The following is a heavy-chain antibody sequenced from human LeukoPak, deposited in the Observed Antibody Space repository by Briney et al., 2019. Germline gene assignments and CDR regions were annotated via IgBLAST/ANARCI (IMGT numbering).Heavy chain of an antibody. CDR3: ARGWYDFWSGYYGY. V-gene: IGHV1-2*02. Sequence: GASVKVSCKASGYTFTGYYMHWVRQAPGQGLEWMGWINPNSGGTNYAQKFQGSVTMTRDTSISTAYMELSRLRSDDTAVYYCARGWYDFWSGYYGYWGQGTLVTVSS. D-gene: IGHD3-3*01. CDR1: GYTFTGYY. J-gene: IGHJ4*02. CDR2: INPNSGGT.